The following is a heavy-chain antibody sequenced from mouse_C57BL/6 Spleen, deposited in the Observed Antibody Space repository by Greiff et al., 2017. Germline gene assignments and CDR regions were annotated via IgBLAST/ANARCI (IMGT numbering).Heavy chain of an antibody. CDR1: GYTFTSYW. Sequence: QVQLKQSGAELAKPGASVKLSCKASGYTFTSYWMHWVKQRPGQGLEWIGYINPSSGYTKYNQKFKDKATLTADKSSSTAYMQLSSLTYADSAVYYCARYGNSWYFDVWGTGTTVTVSS. D-gene: IGHD1-1*01. CDR2: INPSSGYT. CDR3: ARYGNSWYFDV. J-gene: IGHJ1*03. V-gene: IGHV1-7*01.